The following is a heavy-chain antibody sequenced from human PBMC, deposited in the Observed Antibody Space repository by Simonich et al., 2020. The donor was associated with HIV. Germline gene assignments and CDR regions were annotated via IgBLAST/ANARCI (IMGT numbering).Heavy chain of an antibody. V-gene: IGHV4-34*01. CDR2: INHNGRT. CDR3: ARGFYQRLYYFDY. D-gene: IGHD2-2*01. Sequence: QVQLQQWGAGLLKPSETLSLPCAVYGGSFSGYYWSWIRQPPGKGLEWIGEINHNGRTNYNPSLKSRVTISVDPSKNQFSLKLSSVTAADTAVYYCARGFYQRLYYFDYWGQGTLVTVSS. J-gene: IGHJ4*02. CDR1: GGSFSGYY.